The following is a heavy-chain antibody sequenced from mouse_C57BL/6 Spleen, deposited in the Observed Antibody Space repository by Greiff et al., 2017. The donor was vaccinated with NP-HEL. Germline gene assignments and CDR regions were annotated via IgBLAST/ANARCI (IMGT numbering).Heavy chain of an antibody. Sequence: QVQLQQPGAELVRPGSSVKLSCKASGYTFTSYWMHWVKQRPIQGLEWIGNIDPSDSETHYNQKFKDKATLTVDKSSSTAYMQLSSLTSEDSAVYYCARWRDGDARYAMDYWGQGTSVTVSS. CDR3: ARWRDGDARYAMDY. J-gene: IGHJ4*01. CDR1: GYTFTSYW. D-gene: IGHD2-13*01. CDR2: IDPSDSET. V-gene: IGHV1-52*01.